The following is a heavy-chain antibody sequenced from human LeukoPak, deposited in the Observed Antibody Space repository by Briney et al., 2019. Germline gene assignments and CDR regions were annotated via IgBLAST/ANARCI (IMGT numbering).Heavy chain of an antibody. CDR2: IYFDTKNI. J-gene: IGHJ3*02. CDR1: GFSFSSYG. V-gene: IGHV3-33*01. CDR3: ARDPYCSGGRCSHAFDI. D-gene: IGHD2-15*01. Sequence: PGGSLRLSCAASGFSFSSYGLRWVRQAPGKGLEWVAVIYFDTKNIHYADSVQGRFTVSRDDSKNTLYLQMNSLRAEDTAVYYCARDPYCSGGRCSHAFDIWGQGTMVTVSS.